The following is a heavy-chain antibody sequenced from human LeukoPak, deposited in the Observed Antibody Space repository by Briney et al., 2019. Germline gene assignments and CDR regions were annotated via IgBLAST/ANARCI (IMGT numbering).Heavy chain of an antibody. J-gene: IGHJ4*02. V-gene: IGHV3-15*01. D-gene: IGHD2-21*02. CDR1: GFTFSNAW. CDR3: TTRGLIVVVTAGGLTSPFDY. Sequence: GGSLRLSCAASGFTFSNAWMSWVRQAPGKGLEWVGRIKGKTDGGTTDYAAPVKGRFTISRDDSKNTLYLQMNSLKTEDTAVYYCTTRGLIVVVTAGGLTSPFDYWGQGTLVTVSS. CDR2: IKGKTDGGTT.